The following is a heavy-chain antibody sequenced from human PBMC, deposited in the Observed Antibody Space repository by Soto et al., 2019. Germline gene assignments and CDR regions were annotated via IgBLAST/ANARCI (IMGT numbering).Heavy chain of an antibody. D-gene: IGHD3-22*01. CDR3: ARMGDSSGYYLTFDY. Sequence: QVQLVQSGAEVKKPGSSVKVSCKASGGTFSSYTISWVRQAPGQGLEWMGRIIPILGIANYAQKFQGRVTINADKSTSTADMELSSLRSEDTAVYYCARMGDSSGYYLTFDYWGQGTLVTVSS. CDR2: IIPILGIA. J-gene: IGHJ4*02. V-gene: IGHV1-69*02. CDR1: GGTFSSYT.